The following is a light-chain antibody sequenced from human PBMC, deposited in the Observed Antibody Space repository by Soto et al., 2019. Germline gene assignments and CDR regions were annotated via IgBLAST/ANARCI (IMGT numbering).Light chain of an antibody. V-gene: IGKV1-9*01. CDR2: AAS. CDR1: QGISSY. CDR3: QQLNSYPRT. Sequence: IPLTQSPSSLSASVGDRVTITCRASQGISSYLAWYQQKPGQAPKLLIYAASTLQGGVPSRFSGSGSGTDFTLTISSLQPEEFATYYCQQLNSYPRTFGQGTKVEIK. J-gene: IGKJ1*01.